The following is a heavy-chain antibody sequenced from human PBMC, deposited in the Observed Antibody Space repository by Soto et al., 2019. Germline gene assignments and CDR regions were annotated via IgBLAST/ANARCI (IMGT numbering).Heavy chain of an antibody. CDR1: WYRFTDQW. Sequence: GESLKISCKGSWYRFTDQWISWLRQKPGKVLEWMGVTNPDDSDVRYSPSFQGQVTISADKSVTTAYLQWRRLKASETAMYYCARQGGDSEAPDYMGFTYYGMDVLGQGTTVTVSS. V-gene: IGHV5-51*01. J-gene: IGHJ6*02. CDR3: ARQGGDSEAPDYMGFTYYGMDV. D-gene: IGHD3-16*01. CDR2: TNPDDSDV.